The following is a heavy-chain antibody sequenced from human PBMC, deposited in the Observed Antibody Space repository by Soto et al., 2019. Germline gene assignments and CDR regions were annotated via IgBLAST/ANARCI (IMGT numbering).Heavy chain of an antibody. D-gene: IGHD7-27*01. Sequence: SVXVAFKSSVGTFSSYAIIFLLQAPGQGLEWMGGIIPIFVTANYAQKFQGRVTITADESTSTAYMELSSLRSEDTAVYYCATDGDGQAFAIWGPGKMAT. V-gene: IGHV1-69*01. CDR2: IIPIFVTA. CDR3: ATDGDGQAFAI. J-gene: IGHJ3*02. CDR1: VGTFSSYA.